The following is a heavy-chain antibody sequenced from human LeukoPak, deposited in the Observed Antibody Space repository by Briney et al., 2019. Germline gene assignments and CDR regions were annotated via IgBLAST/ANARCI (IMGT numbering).Heavy chain of an antibody. CDR1: GFAVSDNY. V-gene: IGHV3-66*04. J-gene: IGHJ4*02. D-gene: IGHD1-7*01. CDR3: ARLRRELWGLSFDD. Sequence: GGSLRLSCAASGFAVSDNYMSWVRQAPGKGLEWVSVIYSDGSPYYADSVRGRFTIPRDNSKNTLYLQMNSPRAEDTAGYYCARLRRELWGLSFDDWGQGARVTVSS. CDR2: IYSDGSP.